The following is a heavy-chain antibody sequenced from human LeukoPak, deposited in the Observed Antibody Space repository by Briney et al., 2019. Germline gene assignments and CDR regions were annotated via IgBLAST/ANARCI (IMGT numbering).Heavy chain of an antibody. Sequence: PGGSLRLSCVASGFIFKIYSMNWVRQAPGKGLEWVSYISSDPTSIDYADSVKGRFTIFRDNAKNSLYLQMNSLRAEDTAVYYCAREMTGISAADFWGQGTLVTVSS. CDR2: ISSDPTSI. CDR1: GFIFKIYS. D-gene: IGHD6-13*01. CDR3: AREMTGISAADF. V-gene: IGHV3-48*04. J-gene: IGHJ4*02.